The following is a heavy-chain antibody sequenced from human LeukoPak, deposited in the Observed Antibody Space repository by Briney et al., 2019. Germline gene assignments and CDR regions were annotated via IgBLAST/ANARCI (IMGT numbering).Heavy chain of an antibody. V-gene: IGHV3-23*01. D-gene: IGHD6-13*01. CDR2: ISGSGGST. Sequence: TGGSLRLSCAASGFTFSSYAMSWVRQAPGKGLEWVSAISGSGGSTYYADSVKGRFTISRDNSKNTLYLQMNSLRAEDTAVYYCAREYSSSSAMDVWGQGTTVTVSS. CDR3: AREYSSSSAMDV. J-gene: IGHJ6*02. CDR1: GFTFSSYA.